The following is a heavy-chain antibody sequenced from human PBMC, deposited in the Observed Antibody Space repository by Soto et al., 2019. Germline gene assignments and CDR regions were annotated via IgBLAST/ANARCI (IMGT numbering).Heavy chain of an antibody. V-gene: IGHV1-69*01. D-gene: IGHD3-3*01. J-gene: IGHJ4*02. Sequence: QVQLVQSGAEVKKPGSSVKVSCTTSGGTISSFGMNWVRQAPGQGLEWMGGIVPIDGSTKYAEKFQGRGTMTADAATSTVHMDLSSLRSEDTAVYYCARSFTKSRRGGVALDYWGQGTLLTVSP. CDR1: GGTISSFG. CDR3: ARSFTKSRRGGVALDY. CDR2: IVPIDGST.